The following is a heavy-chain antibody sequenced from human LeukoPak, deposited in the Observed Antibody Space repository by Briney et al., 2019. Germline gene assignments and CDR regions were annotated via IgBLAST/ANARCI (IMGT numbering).Heavy chain of an antibody. CDR3: ARVLDRRYFDY. D-gene: IGHD1-1*01. Sequence: SETLSLTCTVSGGSISSYYRSWIRQPPGKGLEWIGYIYYSGSTNYNPSLKSRVTISVDTSKNQFSLQLSSVTAADTAVYYCARVLDRRYFDYWGQGALVTVSS. CDR1: GGSISSYY. J-gene: IGHJ4*02. V-gene: IGHV4-59*01. CDR2: IYYSGST.